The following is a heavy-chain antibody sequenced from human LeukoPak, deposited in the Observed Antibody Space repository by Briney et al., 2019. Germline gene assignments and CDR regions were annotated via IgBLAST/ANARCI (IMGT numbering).Heavy chain of an antibody. CDR2: ISFDGNNK. J-gene: IGHJ4*02. V-gene: IGHV3-30*18. Sequence: GGSLRLSCAASGFTVSSNYMSWVRQAPGKGLEWVAVISFDGNNKYYADSVKGRFTISRDNSKNTLYLQMNSLRAEDTAVYYCAKDYYYDSGGYSHYFDYWGQGTLVTVSS. CDR3: AKDYYYDSGGYSHYFDY. D-gene: IGHD3-22*01. CDR1: GFTVSSNY.